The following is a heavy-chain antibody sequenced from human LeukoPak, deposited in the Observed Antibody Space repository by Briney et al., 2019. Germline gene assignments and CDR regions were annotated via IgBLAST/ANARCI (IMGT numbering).Heavy chain of an antibody. CDR2: IRHDGSNK. CDR3: AKDRWLQGYFDY. J-gene: IGHJ4*02. V-gene: IGHV3-30*02. CDR1: GFIFSNYG. Sequence: LPGGSLRLSCTTSGFIFSNYGMHWVRQAPGKGLEWVAFIRHDGSNKYYADSVKGRCTISRDNSKKTVYLQMNSLRTEDTAVYYCAKDRWLQGYFDYWGQGTLVTVSS. D-gene: IGHD5-24*01.